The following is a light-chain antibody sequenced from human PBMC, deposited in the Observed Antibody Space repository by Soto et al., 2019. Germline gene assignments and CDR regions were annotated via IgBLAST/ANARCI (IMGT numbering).Light chain of an antibody. Sequence: QSVLTQPPSASGTPGQRVTISCSGSSSNIGSNTVNWYQQLPGTAPKLMIYEVSNRPSGVSNRFSGSKSGNTASLTISGLQAEDEADYYCTSYTSSSTLDVFGTGTKLTVL. CDR1: SSNIGSNT. J-gene: IGLJ1*01. CDR3: TSYTSSSTLDV. CDR2: EVS. V-gene: IGLV2-14*01.